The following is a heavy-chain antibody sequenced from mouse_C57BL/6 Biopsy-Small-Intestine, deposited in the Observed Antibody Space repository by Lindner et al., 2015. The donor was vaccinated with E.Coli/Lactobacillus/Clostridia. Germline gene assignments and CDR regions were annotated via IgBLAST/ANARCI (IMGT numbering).Heavy chain of an antibody. CDR3: ARYYYASSYFDY. Sequence: QESGPDLVKPGASVKMSCKASGYSFTAYYMNWVKQSPERSLEWIGEINPSTGGITYNQKFRARATMTVDKSSNTAYLQLRSLTSEDSAVYFCARYYYASSYFDYWGQGTTLTVSS. CDR1: GYSFTAYY. V-gene: IGHV1-42*01. J-gene: IGHJ2*01. CDR2: INPSTGGI. D-gene: IGHD1-1*01.